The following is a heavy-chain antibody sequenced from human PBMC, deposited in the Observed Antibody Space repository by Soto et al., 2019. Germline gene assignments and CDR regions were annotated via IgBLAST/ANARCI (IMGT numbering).Heavy chain of an antibody. CDR3: ARDTPRYCSSNSCPAHHYYGMDV. CDR1: GFTFSSYA. CDR2: ITGSGGTT. V-gene: IGHV3-23*01. Sequence: EVQLLESGGGMVQPGGSLRLSCAASGFTFSSYAMTWVRQTPGKGLEWVSAITGSGGTTYYADSVKGRFTISRDNSNNALYLQMNSLRAEDTAVYYCARDTPRYCSSNSCPAHHYYGMDVWGQGTTVTVSS. J-gene: IGHJ6*02. D-gene: IGHD2-2*01.